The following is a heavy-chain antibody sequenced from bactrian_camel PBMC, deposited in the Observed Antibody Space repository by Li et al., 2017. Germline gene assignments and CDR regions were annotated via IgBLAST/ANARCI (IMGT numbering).Heavy chain of an antibody. CDR2: IHSTGIT. J-gene: IGHJ4*01. CDR1: DTSDTYSSFC. D-gene: IGHD2*01. V-gene: IGHV3S55*01. Sequence: VQLVESGGGSVQQGGSLRLSCTASIDTSDTYSSFCMAWFRQDSGKEREGVATIHSTGITAYADSVKGRFTISRDNAKNTLYLQMNNLKPEDAAMYYCAANFGPYCSGPYLARRANFEGQGTQVTVS.